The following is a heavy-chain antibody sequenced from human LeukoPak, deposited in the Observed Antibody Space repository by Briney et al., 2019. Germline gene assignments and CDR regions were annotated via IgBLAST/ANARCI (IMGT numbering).Heavy chain of an antibody. D-gene: IGHD2-2*01. V-gene: IGHV1-2*02. Sequence: ASVKVSCKASGYTFTGYYMHWVRQAPGQGLEWMGWINPNSGGTNYAQKFQGRVNMTRDTSISTAYVELSRLRSDDTAVYYCARVLVVPAAIGGWFDPWGQGTLVTVSS. J-gene: IGHJ5*02. CDR1: GYTFTGYY. CDR3: ARVLVVPAAIGGWFDP. CDR2: INPNSGGT.